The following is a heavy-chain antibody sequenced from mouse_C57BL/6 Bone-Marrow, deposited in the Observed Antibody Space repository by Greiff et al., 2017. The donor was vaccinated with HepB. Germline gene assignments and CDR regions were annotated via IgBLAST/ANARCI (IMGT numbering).Heavy chain of an antibody. D-gene: IGHD2-4*01. CDR1: GYAFSSSW. CDR3: ARGGYYDYDGYYYAMHY. V-gene: IGHV1-82*01. CDR2: IYPGDGDT. J-gene: IGHJ4*01. Sequence: VQLQESGPELVKPGASVKISCKASGYAFSSSWMNWVKQRPGKGLEWIGRIYPGDGDTNYNGKFKGKATLTADKSSSTAYMQLSSLTSEDSAVYFCARGGYYDYDGYYYAMHYWGQGTSVTVSS.